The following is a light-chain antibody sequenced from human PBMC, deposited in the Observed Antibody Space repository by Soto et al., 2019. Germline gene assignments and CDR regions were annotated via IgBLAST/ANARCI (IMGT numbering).Light chain of an antibody. J-gene: IGKJ5*01. CDR1: QSVSSTY. V-gene: IGKV3-20*01. CDR2: GAF. CDR3: QHYGDSLSIT. Sequence: EIVLTQSPGTLSLSPGEIATLSCRASQSVSSTYLAWYQQKPGQAPRLLIYGAFSRATGTPDRFSGSGSGTDFTLTISRLEPEDFAVYYCQHYGDSLSITFGQGTRLEIK.